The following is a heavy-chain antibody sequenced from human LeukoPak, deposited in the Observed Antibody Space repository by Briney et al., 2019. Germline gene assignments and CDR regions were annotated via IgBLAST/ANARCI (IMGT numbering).Heavy chain of an antibody. V-gene: IGHV1-69*13. D-gene: IGHD4-23*01. Sequence: ASVKVSCKASGYTFTRHFMHWVRQAPGQGLEWMGGIIPIFGTAHYAQKFQGRVTITADESTSTAYMELSSLRSEDTAVYYCARRVTTMENDYWGQGTLVTVSS. CDR3: ARRVTTMENDY. CDR1: GYTFTRHF. J-gene: IGHJ4*02. CDR2: IIPIFGTA.